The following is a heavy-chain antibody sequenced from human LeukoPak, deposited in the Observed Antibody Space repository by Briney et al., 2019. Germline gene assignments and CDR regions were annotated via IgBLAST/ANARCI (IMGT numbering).Heavy chain of an antibody. CDR3: ARDGMGYSSDY. Sequence: GGTLRLSCAASGFTFSSYSMNWVRQAPGKGLEWVSSISSSSSYIYYADSVKGRFTISRDNAKNSLYLQMNSLRAEDTAVYYCARDGMGYSSDYWGQGTLVTVSS. CDR2: ISSSSSYI. J-gene: IGHJ4*02. D-gene: IGHD6-13*01. CDR1: GFTFSSYS. V-gene: IGHV3-21*01.